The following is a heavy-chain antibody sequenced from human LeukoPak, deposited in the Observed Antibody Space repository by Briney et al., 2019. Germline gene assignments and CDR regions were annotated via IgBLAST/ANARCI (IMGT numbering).Heavy chain of an antibody. CDR2: LSAYNGNT. D-gene: IGHD6-13*01. CDR1: GYTFTGYY. Sequence: ASVKVSCKASGYTFTGYYMHWVRQAPGQGLEWMGWLSAYNGNTNYAQKVKGRVTMTTDTSTSTAYMELRSLRSEDTAVYYCARGWYFAFAIWGQGTMVTVYS. J-gene: IGHJ3*02. V-gene: IGHV1-18*04. CDR3: ARGWYFAFAI.